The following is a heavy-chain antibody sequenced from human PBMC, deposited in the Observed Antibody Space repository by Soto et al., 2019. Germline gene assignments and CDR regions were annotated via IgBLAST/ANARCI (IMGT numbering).Heavy chain of an antibody. CDR3: AGGTVPAAKAYYYYYYMDV. V-gene: IGHV4-39*01. Sequence: QLQLQESGPGLVKPSETLSLTCTVSGGSISSSSYYWGWIRQPPGKGLEWFGSIYYSGSTYYNPSLKSRVTTSVDTSKNQFSLKLSSVTAADTAVYYCAGGTVPAAKAYYYYYYMDVWGKGTTVTVSS. J-gene: IGHJ6*03. CDR2: IYYSGST. CDR1: GGSISSSSYY. D-gene: IGHD2-2*01.